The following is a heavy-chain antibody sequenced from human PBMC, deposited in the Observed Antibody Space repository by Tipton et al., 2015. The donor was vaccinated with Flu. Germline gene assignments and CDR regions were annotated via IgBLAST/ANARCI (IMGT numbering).Heavy chain of an antibody. CDR1: GFTFDDYG. D-gene: IGHD3-22*01. J-gene: IGHJ3*02. CDR2: INWNGGST. CDR3: ARGLNYYDPPDAFDI. V-gene: IGHV3-20*04. Sequence: LRLSCAASGFTFDDYGMSWVRQAPGMGLEWVSGINWNGGSTGYADSVKGRFTISRDNAKNSLYLQMNSLRAEDTALYYCARGLNYYDPPDAFDIWGQGTMVTVSS.